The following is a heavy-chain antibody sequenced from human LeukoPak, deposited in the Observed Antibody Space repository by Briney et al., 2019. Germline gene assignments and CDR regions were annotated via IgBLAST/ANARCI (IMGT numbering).Heavy chain of an antibody. Sequence: GGSLRLSCAASGFTYSSYAMNWVRQAPAKGLEGVSVISGSCGSKYYADSVKGRFTISRDNSKHALYLQMNSLRAEDTAVYYCAKDLRVGYCSSSSCYARVSFDYWGQGTPVTVSS. J-gene: IGHJ4*02. CDR3: AKDLRVGYCSSSSCYARVSFDY. V-gene: IGHV3-23*01. CDR2: ISGSCGSK. CDR1: GFTYSSYA. D-gene: IGHD2-2*01.